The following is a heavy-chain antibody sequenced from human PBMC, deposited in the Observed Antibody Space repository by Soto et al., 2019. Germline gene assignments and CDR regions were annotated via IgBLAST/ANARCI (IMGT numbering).Heavy chain of an antibody. CDR2: IKSKIDGGTT. Sequence: EVQLVESGGGLVKPGGSLRLSCAVSGFTFNKVWMNWVRQAPGKGLEWVGRIKSKIDGGTTDYAAAVKGRFTITRDDSKDTLYLQMTSLKTEDTAAYFCTTGRDDLLYWGQGTLVTVSS. V-gene: IGHV3-15*07. CDR1: GFTFNKVW. D-gene: IGHD1-1*01. J-gene: IGHJ4*02. CDR3: TTGRDDLLY.